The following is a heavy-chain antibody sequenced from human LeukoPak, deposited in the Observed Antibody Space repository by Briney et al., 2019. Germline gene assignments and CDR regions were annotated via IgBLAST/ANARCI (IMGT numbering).Heavy chain of an antibody. V-gene: IGHV4-34*01. J-gene: IGHJ4*02. Sequence: SETLSLTCAVYGGSFSGYYWSWIRQPPGKGLEWIGEINHSGSTNYNPSLKSRVTISVDTSKNQSSLKLSSVTAADTAVYYCASPSPRGNYDSSGYYYYFDYWGQGTLVTVSS. CDR1: GGSFSGYY. CDR2: INHSGST. CDR3: ASPSPRGNYDSSGYYYYFDY. D-gene: IGHD3-22*01.